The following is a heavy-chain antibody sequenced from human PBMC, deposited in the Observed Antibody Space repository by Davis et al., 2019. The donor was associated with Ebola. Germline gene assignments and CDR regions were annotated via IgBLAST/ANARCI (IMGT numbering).Heavy chain of an antibody. V-gene: IGHV3-13*01. CDR1: GFTFSSYD. J-gene: IGHJ4*02. CDR2: IGTAGDT. D-gene: IGHD5-18*01. Sequence: PGGSLRLSRAASGFTFSSYDMHWVRQGTGKGLEWVSAIGTAGDTYYPGSVKGRFTISRENAKNSLYLQMNSLRAEDTAVYYCARVRFGDTAVDYWGQGTLVTVSS. CDR3: ARVRFGDTAVDY.